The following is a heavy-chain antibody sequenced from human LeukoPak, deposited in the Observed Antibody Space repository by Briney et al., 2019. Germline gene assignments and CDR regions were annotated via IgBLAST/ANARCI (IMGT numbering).Heavy chain of an antibody. J-gene: IGHJ4*02. V-gene: IGHV3-74*01. CDR3: ARVRYCSTTGFFSYFDY. CDR1: GFTFSNFW. D-gene: IGHD2-2*01. Sequence: PGGSLRLSCAASGFTFSNFWMHWVRQAPGKGLVWVSRVSSDGSSTTYADSVKGRFTISRDNARNTVYLQMNSLRAEDTAMYYCARVRYCSTTGFFSYFDYWGQGTLVTVSS. CDR2: VSSDGSST.